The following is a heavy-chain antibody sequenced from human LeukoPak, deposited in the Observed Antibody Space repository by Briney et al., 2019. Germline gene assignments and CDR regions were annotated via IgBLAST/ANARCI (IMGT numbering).Heavy chain of an antibody. Sequence: PGGSLRLSCAASGFIFTNYFMSWVRQAPGKGLEWVASIKHDGSEKYYVDSVRGRFTISRDNTMNSLYLHMNSLRVEDTGIYYCANEIRPNDYWGQGTLVTVAS. V-gene: IGHV3-7*03. CDR1: GFIFTNYF. J-gene: IGHJ4*02. CDR3: ANEIRPNDY. CDR2: IKHDGSEK. D-gene: IGHD4-17*01.